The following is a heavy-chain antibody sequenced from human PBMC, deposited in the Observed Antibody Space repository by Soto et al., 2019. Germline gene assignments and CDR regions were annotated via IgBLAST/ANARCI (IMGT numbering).Heavy chain of an antibody. CDR1: GFTFSSFA. V-gene: IGHV3-23*01. J-gene: IGHJ5*02. CDR2: ISGSGSST. D-gene: IGHD3-10*01. CDR3: AKALLTYSYGTFDP. Sequence: DVQLLESGGGLVQPGGSLRLSCAASGFTFSSFAMNWVRQAPGKGLEWVSVISGSGSSTSYADSVRGRFTISRDNSKITLYLQMNSPTAEDTAVYYCAKALLTYSYGTFDPWGQGTLVTVSS.